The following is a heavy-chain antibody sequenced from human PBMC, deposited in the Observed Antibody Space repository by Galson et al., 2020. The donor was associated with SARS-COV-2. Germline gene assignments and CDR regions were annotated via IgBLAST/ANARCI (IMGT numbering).Heavy chain of an antibody. CDR1: GFSLSTSGMC. D-gene: IGHD2-21*02. J-gene: IGHJ4*02. CDR2: IDWDDDK. V-gene: IGHV2-70*01. Sequence: SGPTLVQPTQTLTLTCTFSGFSLSTSGMCVSWIRQPPGKALEWLALIDWDDDKYYSTSLKTRLTISKDTSKNQVVLTMTNMDPVDTATYYCARSRLAYCTGDCSSEDLSLDYWGQGTLVTVS. CDR3: ARSRLAYCTGDCSSEDLSLDY.